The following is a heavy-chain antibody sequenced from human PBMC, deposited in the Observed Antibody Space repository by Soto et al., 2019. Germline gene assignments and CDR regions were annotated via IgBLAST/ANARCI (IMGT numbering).Heavy chain of an antibody. Sequence: GGSLRLSCAASGFTFSSYSINWVRQAPGKGLEWVSYISSSSSTIYYADSVKGRFTISRDNAKNSLYLQMNSLRAEDTAVYYCARDRTILGPGDIWGQGTMVTVSS. V-gene: IGHV3-48*01. CDR2: ISSSSSTI. J-gene: IGHJ3*02. CDR3: ARDRTILGPGDI. CDR1: GFTFSSYS. D-gene: IGHD1-7*01.